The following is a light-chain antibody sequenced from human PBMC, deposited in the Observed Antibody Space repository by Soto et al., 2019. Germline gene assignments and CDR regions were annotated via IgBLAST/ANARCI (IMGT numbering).Light chain of an antibody. CDR1: QSVNNY. V-gene: IGKV1-39*01. CDR2: AAS. Sequence: DIQMTQSPSSLSASVGDRVTITCRASQSVNNYLNWYQQKPGKAPTLLIYAASSLHSAVPSRFSASGSGTDFTLTISSLQPEDFATYHCQQSFSTPWTFGQGTKVEIK. CDR3: QQSFSTPWT. J-gene: IGKJ1*01.